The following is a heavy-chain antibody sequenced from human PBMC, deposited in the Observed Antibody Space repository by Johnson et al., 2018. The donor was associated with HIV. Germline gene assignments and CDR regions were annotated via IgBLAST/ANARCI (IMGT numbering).Heavy chain of an antibody. CDR3: SRECAYSGSYFVSAFDI. CDR2: IRSKAYGGTT. V-gene: IGHV3-49*04. J-gene: IGHJ3*02. CDR1: GFTFSSYT. D-gene: IGHD1-26*01. Sequence: EVQLVESGGGVVQPGRSLRLSCAASGFTFSSYTMHWVRQAPGKGLEWVSFIRSKAYGGTTEYAASVKGRFTISRGGSKSIAYLQMNGLKTEDTAVYYCSRECAYSGSYFVSAFDIWGQGTLVTVSS.